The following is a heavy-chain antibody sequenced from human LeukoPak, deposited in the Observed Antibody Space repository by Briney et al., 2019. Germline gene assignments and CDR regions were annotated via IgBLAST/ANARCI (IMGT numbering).Heavy chain of an antibody. V-gene: IGHV1-46*01. J-gene: IGHJ4*02. CDR3: ARDFNCGGDCYTPPYFDY. D-gene: IGHD2-21*02. CDR1: GYTFTSYY. CDR2: INPSGGST. Sequence: GALVKVSCKASGYTFTSYYMHWVRQAPGQGLEWMGIINPSGGSTSYAQKFQGRVTMTRDTSTSTVYMELSSLRSEDTAVYYCARDFNCGGDCYTPPYFDYWGQGTLVTVSS.